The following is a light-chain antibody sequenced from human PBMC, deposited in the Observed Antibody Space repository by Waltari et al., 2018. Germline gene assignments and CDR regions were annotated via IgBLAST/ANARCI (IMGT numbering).Light chain of an antibody. Sequence: QSVLTQPPSVSGAPGQRVTISCTGSSSNIGAVYDVPWYQQLPGTAPKLLIYGNSNRPSGVPDRFSGSKSGTSASLAITGLQAEDEADYYCQSYDSSLTTYVFGTGTKVTVL. CDR1: SSNIGAVYD. CDR2: GNS. J-gene: IGLJ1*01. CDR3: QSYDSSLTTYV. V-gene: IGLV1-40*01.